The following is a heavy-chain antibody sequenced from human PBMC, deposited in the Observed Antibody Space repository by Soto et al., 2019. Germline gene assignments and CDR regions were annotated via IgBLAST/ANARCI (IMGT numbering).Heavy chain of an antibody. CDR3: AXDATLHFLSSWYDYFDY. D-gene: IGHD6-13*01. CDR2: TYYRSKWYN. Sequence: SQPLSLTCAISGDSVSSNSAAWNWIRQSPSRGLEWLGRTYYRSKWYNDYAVSVKSRITINPDTSKNQFSLQLNSVTPEDTAVYYCAXDATLHFLSSWYDYFDYWGQGTLVTVSS. CDR1: GDSVSSNSAA. J-gene: IGHJ4*02. V-gene: IGHV6-1*01.